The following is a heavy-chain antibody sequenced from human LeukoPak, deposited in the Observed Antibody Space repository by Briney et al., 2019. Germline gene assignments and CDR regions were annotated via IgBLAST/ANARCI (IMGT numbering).Heavy chain of an antibody. J-gene: IGHJ4*02. CDR1: GFTFSSYA. CDR3: ARSIVVVPAAFDY. D-gene: IGHD2-2*01. V-gene: IGHV3-23*01. Sequence: GGSLRLSCAASGFTFSSYAMSWVRQAPGKGLEWVSAISGSGGSTYYADSVKGRFTISRDNSKNTLYLQMNSLRAEDTAVYYCARSIVVVPAAFDYWGQGTLVTVSS. CDR2: ISGSGGST.